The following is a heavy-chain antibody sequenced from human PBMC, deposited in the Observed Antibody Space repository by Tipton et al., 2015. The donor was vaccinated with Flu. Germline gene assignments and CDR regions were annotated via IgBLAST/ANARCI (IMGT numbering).Heavy chain of an antibody. CDR2: IFPSGTT. D-gene: IGHD3-10*02. V-gene: IGHV4-39*01. CDR1: SGSIRSTNYF. Sequence: TLSLTCTVSSGSIRSTNYFCAWIRQPPGKRLELIGSIFPSGTTYYNPSLKSRVTISVDTSKSQFSLMLRSVTAADTAVYYCARLSYYDVDLKNFYFDHWGQGTTVTVSS. J-gene: IGHJ4*03. CDR3: ARLSYYDVDLKNFYFDH.